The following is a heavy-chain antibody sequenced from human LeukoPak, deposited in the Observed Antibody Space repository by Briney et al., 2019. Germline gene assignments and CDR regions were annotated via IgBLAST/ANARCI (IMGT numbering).Heavy chain of an antibody. CDR2: INQSRSF. CDR3: ARTTVVRGTYYMDV. J-gene: IGHJ6*03. D-gene: IGHD3-10*01. Sequence: SETLSLTCAVYGGSFSGYYWSWIRQPPGKGLEWIGEINQSRSFNYNPSLKSRVTISVDTSKNQFSLKLSSVTAADTAVYYCARTTVVRGTYYMDVWGKGTTVTISS. V-gene: IGHV4-34*01. CDR1: GGSFSGYY.